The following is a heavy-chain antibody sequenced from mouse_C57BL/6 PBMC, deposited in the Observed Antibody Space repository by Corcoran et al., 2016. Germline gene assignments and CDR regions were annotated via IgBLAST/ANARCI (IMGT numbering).Heavy chain of an antibody. V-gene: IGHV9-3*01. D-gene: IGHD2-5*01. CDR3: ARDSNWYFDV. J-gene: IGHJ1*03. CDR1: GDTFTTYG. CDR2: INTYSGVP. Sequence: QIQLVQSGPELKKPGETVKISCKASGDTFTTYGMSWVKQAPGKGLKWMGWINTYSGVPTYADDFKGRFAFSLETSASTAYLQINNLKNEDTATYFCARDSNWYFDVWGTGTTVTVSS.